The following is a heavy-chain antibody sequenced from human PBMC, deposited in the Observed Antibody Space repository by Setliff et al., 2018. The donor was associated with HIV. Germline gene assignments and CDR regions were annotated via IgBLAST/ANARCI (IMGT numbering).Heavy chain of an antibody. CDR1: GGSISSSSYY. D-gene: IGHD1-26*01. J-gene: IGHJ6*03. CDR2: IYYSGST. V-gene: IGHV4-39*01. CDR3: ARGIGPLPNWENFYYSMDV. Sequence: NPSETLSLTCTVSGGSISSSSYYWGWIRQPPGKGLEWIGSIYYSGSTYSNPSLKSRVTISADTSKNQISLKLNSVTAADTAVYYCARGIGPLPNWENFYYSMDVWGKGTTVTVS.